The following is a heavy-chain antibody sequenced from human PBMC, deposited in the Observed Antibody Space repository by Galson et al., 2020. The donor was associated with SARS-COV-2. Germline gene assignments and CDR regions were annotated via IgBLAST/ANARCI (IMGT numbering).Heavy chain of an antibody. CDR1: GFTFSSYA. J-gene: IGHJ6*03. Sequence: GESLKISCAASGFTFSSYAMHWVRQAPGKGLEWVAVISYDGSNKYYADSVKGRFTISRDNSKNTLYLQMNSLRAEDTAVYYCARDRMDAIGEFLRYYYYMDVWGKGTTVTISS. CDR2: ISYDGSNK. CDR3: ARDRMDAIGEFLRYYYYMDV. V-gene: IGHV3-30*04. D-gene: IGHD3-10*01.